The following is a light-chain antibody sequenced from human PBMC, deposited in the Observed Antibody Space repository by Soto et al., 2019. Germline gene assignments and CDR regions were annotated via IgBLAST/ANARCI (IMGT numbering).Light chain of an antibody. Sequence: QSVLTQPGSVSGSPGQSITISCTGTSSDVGSYNLVSWYQQHLGKAPKLVIFDVSKRPSGVSNRCSGSKSGNTASLTISGLQADGEADYYFCSKAGRSTHVFGAGTEVSVL. CDR3: CSKAGRSTHV. CDR2: DVS. J-gene: IGLJ1*01. CDR1: SSDVGSYNL. V-gene: IGLV2-23*02.